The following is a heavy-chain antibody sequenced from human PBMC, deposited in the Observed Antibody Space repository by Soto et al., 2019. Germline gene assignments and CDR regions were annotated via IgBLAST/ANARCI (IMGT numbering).Heavy chain of an antibody. CDR1: GFSLSTSGVG. J-gene: IGHJ4*02. CDR2: IYWNDDK. CDR3: ANRPHDSSGPLFDY. D-gene: IGHD3-22*01. V-gene: IGHV2-5*01. Sequence: SGPTLVNPTQTLTLTCTFSGFSLSTSGVGVGWIRQPPGKALEWLALIYWNDDKRYSPSLKSRLTITKDTSKNQVVLTMTNMDPVDTATYYCANRPHDSSGPLFDYWGQGTLVTVSS.